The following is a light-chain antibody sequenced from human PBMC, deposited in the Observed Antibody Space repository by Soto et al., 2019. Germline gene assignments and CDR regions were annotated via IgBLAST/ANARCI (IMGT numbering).Light chain of an antibody. V-gene: IGKV3-20*01. CDR3: QQYGSLPQT. CDR2: GVS. Sequence: EIVLTQSPGTLSLSPGERTTLSCRASQSVSSSYLAWYQQKPGQAPRLLIYGVSSRATGIPDRFSGSGSGTDFTLTISRLEPEDFAVYYCQQYGSLPQTFGQGTKVEIK. J-gene: IGKJ1*01. CDR1: QSVSSSY.